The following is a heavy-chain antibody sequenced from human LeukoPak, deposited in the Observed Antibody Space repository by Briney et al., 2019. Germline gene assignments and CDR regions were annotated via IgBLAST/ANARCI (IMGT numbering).Heavy chain of an antibody. CDR1: GDSFSINSAA. V-gene: IGHV6-1*01. J-gene: IGHJ4*02. CDR2: TYQRSKWYN. D-gene: IGHD6-19*01. CDR3: AKSPPPYSSGCYFDY. Sequence: SQTLSLTCAISGDSFSINSAAWNWIRQSPSRGLEWLGRTYQRSKWYNDYAVSVKSRITINPDISKNQFSLQLNSVTPEDTAVFYCAKSPPPYSSGCYFDYWGQEPLVTVSS.